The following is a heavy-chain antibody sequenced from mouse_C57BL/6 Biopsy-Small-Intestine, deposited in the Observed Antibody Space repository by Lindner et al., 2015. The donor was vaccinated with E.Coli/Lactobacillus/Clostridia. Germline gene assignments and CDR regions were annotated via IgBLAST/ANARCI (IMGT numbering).Heavy chain of an antibody. CDR2: IYPGSGST. CDR3: ARGGGSWFAY. J-gene: IGHJ3*01. CDR1: GYTFTSYW. V-gene: IGHV1-55*01. Sequence: VQLQESGAELVKPGASVKMSCKASGYTFTSYWITWVKQRPGQGLEWIGDIYPGSGSTNYNEKFKGKATLTVEKSSSAVYLELSRLTSDDSAVYYCARGGGSWFAYWGQGTLVTVSA.